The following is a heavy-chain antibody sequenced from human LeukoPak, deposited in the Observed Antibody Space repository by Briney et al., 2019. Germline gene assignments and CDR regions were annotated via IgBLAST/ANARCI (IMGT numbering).Heavy chain of an antibody. CDR1: GFTFGGYD. CDR3: TRVGSGSYFPYYFDY. Sequence: GGSLRLSCTASGFTFGGYDMNWVRQAPGKGLEWVGFIRSKAYSGTTEYAASVKGRFTISRDDSKSIAYLQMNSLKTEDTAVYYSTRVGSGSYFPYYFDYWGQGTLVTVSS. CDR2: IRSKAYSGTT. J-gene: IGHJ4*02. V-gene: IGHV3-49*04. D-gene: IGHD1-26*01.